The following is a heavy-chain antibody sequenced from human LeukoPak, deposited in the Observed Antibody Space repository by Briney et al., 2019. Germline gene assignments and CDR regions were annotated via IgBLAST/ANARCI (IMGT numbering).Heavy chain of an antibody. CDR2: INSSSSYI. V-gene: IGHV3-21*01. CDR1: GFTFSSYN. CDR3: ARTGPEEYCSGGSCYRYYYYYYMDV. Sequence: GGSLRLSGAASGFTFSSYNMNWVRQAPGKGLEGVSSINSSSSYIYYTDSGKVRFTISRDNAKNSLYLQMNRLRAEDTAVYYCARTGPEEYCSGGSCYRYYYYYYMDVWGKGTTVTVSS. D-gene: IGHD2-15*01. J-gene: IGHJ6*03.